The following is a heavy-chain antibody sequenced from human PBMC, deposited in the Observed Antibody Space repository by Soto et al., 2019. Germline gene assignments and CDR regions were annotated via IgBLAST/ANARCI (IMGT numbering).Heavy chain of an antibody. D-gene: IGHD3-3*01. J-gene: IGHJ6*02. Sequence: QVQLVQSGAEVQKPGSSVKVSCKASGGTFSSYAISWVRQAPGQGLEWMGGIIPIFGTANYAQKFQGRVTINADESTSRAYMDLISLRCEDTAVYSCARVVRLLEEIYGIDVWGQGTTVNVSS. V-gene: IGHV1-69*01. CDR1: GGTFSSYA. CDR2: IIPIFGTA. CDR3: ARVVRLLEEIYGIDV.